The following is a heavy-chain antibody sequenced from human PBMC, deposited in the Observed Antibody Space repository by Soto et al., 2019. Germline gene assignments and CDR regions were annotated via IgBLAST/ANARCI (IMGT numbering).Heavy chain of an antibody. CDR1: GFAFSSEW. CDR2: IDPYDTGI. V-gene: IGHV3-74*01. Sequence: PGGSLRLSCAASGFAFSSEWMHWVRQAPGKGLVWVSRIDPYDTGITYADSVKGRFTISRDNAKNTLYLQMNSLRAEDTAVYYCTSDTFGARDSWGQGTLVTVSS. D-gene: IGHD2-15*01. CDR3: TSDTFGARDS. J-gene: IGHJ4*02.